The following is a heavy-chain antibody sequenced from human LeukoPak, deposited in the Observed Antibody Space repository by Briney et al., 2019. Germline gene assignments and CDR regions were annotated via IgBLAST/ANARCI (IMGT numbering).Heavy chain of an antibody. CDR3: AKDHYGTGTYFDF. CDR1: GFTFSSYG. D-gene: IGHD3-10*01. J-gene: IGHJ4*02. V-gene: IGHV3-30*02. Sequence: GGSLRLSCAASGFTFSSYGMHWVRQAPGKGLEWVSFMRFDGSIDYYGDSVKGRFTISRDNSKSTLSLQMNNLRAEDTAVYYCAKDHYGTGTYFDFWGQGTLVTVSS. CDR2: MRFDGSID.